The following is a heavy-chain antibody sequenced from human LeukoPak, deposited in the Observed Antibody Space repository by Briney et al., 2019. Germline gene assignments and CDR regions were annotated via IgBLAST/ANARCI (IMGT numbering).Heavy chain of an antibody. Sequence: PSETLSLTCAVYGGSFSGYYWSWIRQPPGKGLEWLVEINHSGSNNYHPSLKSRVTISVDTSKNQFSLKLSSVTAAVTAVYYCARQQFHLVVVPAAMRGRRWFDPWGQGTLVTVSS. CDR3: ARQQFHLVVVPAAMRGRRWFDP. CDR2: INHSGSN. D-gene: IGHD2-2*01. CDR1: GGSFSGYY. V-gene: IGHV4-34*01. J-gene: IGHJ5*02.